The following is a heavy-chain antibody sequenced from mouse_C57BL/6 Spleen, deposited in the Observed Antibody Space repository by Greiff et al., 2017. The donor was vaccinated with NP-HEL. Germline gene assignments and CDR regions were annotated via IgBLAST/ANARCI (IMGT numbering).Heavy chain of an antibody. Sequence: VQGVESGPGLVAPSQSLSITCTVSGFSLTSYGVDWVRQPPGKGLEWLGVIWGGGSTNYNSALMSRLSISKDNSKSQVFLKMNSLQTDDTAMYYCAKHAYYYGSSEGFPFAYWGQGTLVTVSA. CDR1: GFSLTSYG. V-gene: IGHV2-9*01. CDR3: AKHAYYYGSSEGFPFAY. D-gene: IGHD1-1*01. CDR2: IWGGGST. J-gene: IGHJ3*01.